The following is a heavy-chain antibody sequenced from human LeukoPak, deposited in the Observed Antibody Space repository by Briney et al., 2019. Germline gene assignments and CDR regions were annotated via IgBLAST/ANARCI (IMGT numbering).Heavy chain of an antibody. CDR2: MNPNSGNT. D-gene: IGHD2-2*01. V-gene: IGHV1-8*01. CDR1: GYTFTSYD. Sequence: ASVKASCKASGYTFTSYDINWVRQATGQGLEWMGWMNPNSGNTGYAQKFQGRVTMTRNTSISTAYMELSSLRSEDTAVYYCATGYCSSTSCYEIFGGQGTLVTVSS. CDR3: ATGYCSSTSCYEIF. J-gene: IGHJ4*02.